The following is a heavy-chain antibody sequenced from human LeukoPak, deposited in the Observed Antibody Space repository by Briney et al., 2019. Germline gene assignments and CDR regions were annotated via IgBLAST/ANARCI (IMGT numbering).Heavy chain of an antibody. CDR2: ISAYNGNT. CDR3: ARGPPVLLTPGGWLDP. V-gene: IGHV1-18*01. Sequence: GASVKVSCKASGYTFTSYGISWVRQAPGQGLEWMGWISAYNGNTNYAQKLQGRVTMTTDTSTSTAYMELRSLRSDDTAVYYCARGPPVLLTPGGWLDPWGQGTLVTVSS. CDR1: GYTFTSYG. D-gene: IGHD3-10*01. J-gene: IGHJ5*02.